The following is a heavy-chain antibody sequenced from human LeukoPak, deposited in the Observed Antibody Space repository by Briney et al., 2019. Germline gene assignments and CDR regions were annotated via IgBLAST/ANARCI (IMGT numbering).Heavy chain of an antibody. CDR1: GFTFSNYW. CDR2: INEYGTTI. CDR3: VRDLILVWTPGDDFDH. D-gene: IGHD3-16*01. J-gene: IGHJ4*02. V-gene: IGHV3-74*01. Sequence: GGSLRLSCAASGFTFSNYWMHWVRQAPGKGLEWVSRINEYGTTITYADSVKGRFTISRENARNTLFLQMNSLTPEDTAVYYYVRDLILVWTPGDDFDHWGQGTLVTVSS.